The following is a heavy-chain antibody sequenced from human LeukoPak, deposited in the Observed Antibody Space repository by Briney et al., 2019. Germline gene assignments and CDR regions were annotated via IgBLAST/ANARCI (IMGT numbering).Heavy chain of an antibody. CDR1: GGTFSSYA. CDR3: ARYAGYSSVGPFDY. CDR2: IIPIFGTA. V-gene: IGHV1-69*01. J-gene: IGHJ4*02. D-gene: IGHD6-19*01. Sequence: ASVKVSCKASGGTFSSYAISWVRQAPGQGLEWMGGIIPIFGTANYAQKFQGRVTITADESTSTAYMELSSLRSEDTAVYYCARYAGYSSVGPFDYWGQGTLVTVSS.